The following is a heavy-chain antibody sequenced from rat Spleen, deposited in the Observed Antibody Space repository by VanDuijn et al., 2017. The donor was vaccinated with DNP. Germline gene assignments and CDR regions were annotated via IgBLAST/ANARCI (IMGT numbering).Heavy chain of an antibody. CDR2: FSTRGDDT. D-gene: IGHD1-9*01. V-gene: IGHV5S13*01. Sequence: EVQLVESGGGLVQPGRSLKLSCATSGFTFSNYGMAWVRQTPTKGLAWVATFSTRGDDTYYRDSVRGRFTISRGNAKSTLYLQMDSLRSEDTATYYCATYTTGILVFDYWGQGVMVTVSS. CDR3: ATYTTGILVFDY. CDR1: GFTFSNYG. J-gene: IGHJ2*01.